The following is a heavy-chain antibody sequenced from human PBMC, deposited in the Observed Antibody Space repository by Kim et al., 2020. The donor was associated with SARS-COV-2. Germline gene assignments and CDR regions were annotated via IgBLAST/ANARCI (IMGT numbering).Heavy chain of an antibody. Sequence: TKDAERVQGRVTMSRDTALSAVYMELSRLKSDDTAVYYCARGANTLSAFDLWGQGTKVTVSS. V-gene: IGHV1-2*02. CDR3: ARGANTLSAFDL. J-gene: IGHJ3*01. CDR2: T.